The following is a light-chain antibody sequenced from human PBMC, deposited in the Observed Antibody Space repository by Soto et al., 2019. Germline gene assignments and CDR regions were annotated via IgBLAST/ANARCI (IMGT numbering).Light chain of an antibody. CDR1: QGIRNF. CDR2: SAS. CDR3: QKYRSVPV. V-gene: IGKV1-27*01. J-gene: IGKJ3*01. Sequence: DIQMTQSPTSLSASVGDRVTITCRASQGIRNFVAWYQQKPGKAPKLLIYSASTLQSGVPSRFSGSRSGTDFTLNINSLQPEDVATYSCQKYRSVPVFGPGTKVEIK.